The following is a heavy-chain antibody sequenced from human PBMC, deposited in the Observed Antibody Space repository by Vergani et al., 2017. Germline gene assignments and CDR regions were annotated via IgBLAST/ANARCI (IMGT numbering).Heavy chain of an antibody. D-gene: IGHD3-3*01. J-gene: IGHJ6*03. CDR3: ARGHYYDFWSGYYERDYYYYYMDV. Sequence: QVQLVQSGAEVKKPGASVKVSCKASGYTFTSYYMHWVRQAPGQGLEWMGIINPSGGSTSYAQKFQGRDTMTRDTSTSTVYMELSSLRSEDTAVYYCARGHYYDFWSGYYERDYYYYYMDVWGKGPRSPSP. CDR1: GYTFTSYY. V-gene: IGHV1-46*03. CDR2: INPSGGST.